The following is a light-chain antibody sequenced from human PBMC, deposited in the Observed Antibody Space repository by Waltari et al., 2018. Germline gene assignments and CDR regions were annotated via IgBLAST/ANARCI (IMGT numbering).Light chain of an antibody. CDR2: VNSDGSH. CDR3: QTGGFGIWV. Sequence: QLLLTQSPSASASLGAPVKLTCTLSSGHSSDAIAWPQQRPDKGPRYLMKVNSDGSHINGDGIPDRFSGSSSGAERYLTISSLQSEDEADYYCQTGGFGIWVFGGGTKLTVL. CDR1: SGHSSDA. J-gene: IGLJ3*02. V-gene: IGLV4-69*01.